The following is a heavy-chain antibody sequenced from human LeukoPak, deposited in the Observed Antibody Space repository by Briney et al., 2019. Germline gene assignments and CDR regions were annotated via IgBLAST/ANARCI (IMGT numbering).Heavy chain of an antibody. D-gene: IGHD3-9*01. Sequence: GGSLRLSCAASGFTFSSYSMNWVRQAPGKGLEWVSSISSSSYIYYADSVKGRFTISRDNAKNSLYLQMNSLRAEDTAVYYCARDLVGSHTGYSSGAWDYWGQGTLVTVSS. CDR1: GFTFSSYS. V-gene: IGHV3-21*01. CDR2: ISSSSYI. CDR3: ARDLVGSHTGYSSGAWDY. J-gene: IGHJ4*02.